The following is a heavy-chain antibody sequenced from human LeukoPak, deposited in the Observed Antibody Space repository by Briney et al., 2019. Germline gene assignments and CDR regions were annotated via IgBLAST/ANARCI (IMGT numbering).Heavy chain of an antibody. CDR2: ISGDDGST. D-gene: IGHD3-22*01. CDR3: AKEFFLRDSSCSYWGAFDI. J-gene: IGHJ3*02. Sequence: PPGGSLRLSCAASGFTFDDYAMHWVRQAPGKGLEWVSLISGDDGSTYYADSVKGRFTISRDNSKNSLYLQMNSLATEDTALYYCAKEFFLRDSSCSYWGAFDIWGQGTMVTVSS. CDR1: GFTFDDYA. V-gene: IGHV3-43*02.